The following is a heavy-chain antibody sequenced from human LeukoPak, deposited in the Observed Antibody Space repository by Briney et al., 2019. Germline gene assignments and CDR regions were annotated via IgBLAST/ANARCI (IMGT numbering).Heavy chain of an antibody. V-gene: IGHV1-18*01. CDR2: ISAYNGNT. Sequence: GPSVKVSCMASGYTFTSYGISWVRQAPGQGLEWMGWISAYNGNTNYAQRLQGRVTMTTDTSTSTAYMELRSLRSDDTAVYYCARDWIVVGYYYDSSGYQGDYYYGMDVWGQGTTVTVSS. D-gene: IGHD3-22*01. J-gene: IGHJ6*02. CDR3: ARDWIVVGYYYDSSGYQGDYYYGMDV. CDR1: GYTFTSYG.